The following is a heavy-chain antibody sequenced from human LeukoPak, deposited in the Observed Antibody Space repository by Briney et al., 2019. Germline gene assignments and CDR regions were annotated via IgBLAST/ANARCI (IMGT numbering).Heavy chain of an antibody. V-gene: IGHV5-10-1*01. D-gene: IGHD6-19*01. CDR1: GYRITSYW. CDR2: IDHGDSYT. J-gene: IGHJ4*02. CDR3: ARRVAGAGYYFDY. Sequence: GESLKISCKGSGYRITSYWISWVRQMPARGVEWMGGIDHGDSYTTYSPSFQGHVTISADKSISSAYLQWSSLKASDTAMYYCARRVAGAGYYFDYWGQGTLVTVSS.